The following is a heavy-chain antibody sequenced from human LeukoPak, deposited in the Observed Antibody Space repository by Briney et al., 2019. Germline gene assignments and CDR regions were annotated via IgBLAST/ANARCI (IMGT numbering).Heavy chain of an antibody. Sequence: AGGSLRLSCAASGFTFSDYYMSWIRQAPGKGLEWVPYISSSGSTIYYADSVKGRFTISRDNAKNSLYLQMNSLRSEDTAVYYCARLGPGMNFFYFDYWGQGTLVTVSS. CDR3: ARLGPGMNFFYFDY. J-gene: IGHJ4*02. CDR1: GFTFSDYY. CDR2: ISSSGSTI. V-gene: IGHV3-11*04. D-gene: IGHD3-10*01.